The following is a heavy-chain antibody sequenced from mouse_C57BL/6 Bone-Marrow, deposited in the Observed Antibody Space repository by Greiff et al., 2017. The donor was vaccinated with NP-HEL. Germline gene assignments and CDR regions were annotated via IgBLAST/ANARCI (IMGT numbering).Heavy chain of an antibody. V-gene: IGHV1-64*01. CDR1: GYTFTSYW. CDR2: IHPNSGST. CDR3: AEGLTGPSYYAMDY. Sequence: QVQLKQPGAELVKPGASVKLSCKASGYTFTSYWMHWVKQRPGQGLEWIGMIHPNSGSTNYNEKFKSKATLTVDKSSSTAYMQLSSLTSEDSAVYYCAEGLTGPSYYAMDYWGQGTSVTVSS. D-gene: IGHD4-1*01. J-gene: IGHJ4*01.